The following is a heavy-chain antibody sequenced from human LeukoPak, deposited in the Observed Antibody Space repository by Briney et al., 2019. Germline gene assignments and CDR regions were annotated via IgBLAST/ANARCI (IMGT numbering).Heavy chain of an antibody. D-gene: IGHD6-13*01. CDR2: INVGNGNT. CDR1: GYTFTSYA. V-gene: IGHV1-3*01. Sequence: GASVKVSCKASGYTFTSYAMHWVRQAPGQRLEWMGWINVGNGNTKYSQKFQGRVTITRDTSASTAYMELSSLRSEDTAAYYCARGGPYSSSSPPDYWGQGTLVTVSP. J-gene: IGHJ4*02. CDR3: ARGGPYSSSSPPDY.